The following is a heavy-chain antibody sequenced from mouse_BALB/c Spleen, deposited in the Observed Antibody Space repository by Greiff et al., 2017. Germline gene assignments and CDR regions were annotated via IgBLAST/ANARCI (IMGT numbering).Heavy chain of an antibody. CDR1: GFTFSSYT. V-gene: IGHV5-6-4*01. CDR2: ISSGGSYT. J-gene: IGHJ1*01. D-gene: IGHD1-1*01. CDR3: TRDDGSKDIDV. Sequence: EVKLVESGGGLVKPGGSLKLSCAASGFTFSSYTMSWVRQTPEKRLEWVATISSGGSYTYYPDSVKGRFTISRDNAKNTLYLQMSSLKSEDTAMYYCTRDDGSKDIDVWGAGTTVTVSA.